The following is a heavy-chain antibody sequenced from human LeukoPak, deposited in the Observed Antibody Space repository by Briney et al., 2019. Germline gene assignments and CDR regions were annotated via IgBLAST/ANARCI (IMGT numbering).Heavy chain of an antibody. V-gene: IGHV3-11*01. Sequence: GGSLRLSCTASGFTFSDFHMSWIRQAPGEGLEWVSHISGSGYAIHHPGSVKGRFTISRDNAKNSLYLQMNSLRVEDSAVYYCARLSGTYSRGGDHWGQGTLVTVSS. J-gene: IGHJ4*02. CDR2: ISGSGYAI. CDR1: GFTFSDFH. D-gene: IGHD1-26*01. CDR3: ARLSGTYSRGGDH.